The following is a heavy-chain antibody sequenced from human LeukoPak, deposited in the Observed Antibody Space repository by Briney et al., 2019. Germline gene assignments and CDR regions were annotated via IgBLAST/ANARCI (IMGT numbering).Heavy chain of an antibody. CDR2: ISSTGNTI. CDR3: ARELVEMAAGYFDS. J-gene: IGHJ4*02. CDR1: RFIFSSSE. D-gene: IGHD5-24*01. V-gene: IGHV3-48*03. Sequence: GGSLRLSCAASRFIFSSSEINWVRQAPGTGLEWISYISSTGNTIYYADSVKGRFTISRDNAKNSLYLQMNSLRAEDTAVYYCARELVEMAAGYFDSWGQGTLVTVSS.